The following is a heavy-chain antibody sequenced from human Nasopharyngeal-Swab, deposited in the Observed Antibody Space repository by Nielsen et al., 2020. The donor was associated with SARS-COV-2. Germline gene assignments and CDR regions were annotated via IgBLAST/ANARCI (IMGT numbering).Heavy chain of an antibody. CDR2: IWSDGSNK. V-gene: IGHV3-33*01. D-gene: IGHD1-26*01. CDR3: ARDGMGGYPLDSFDS. Sequence: GGSLRLSCAASGFTFSSHGMHWVRQAPGKGLEWVAVIWSDGSNKIYTDSVKGRFTFSRDNSKNTLYLQMNSLRAEDTAVYYCARDGMGGYPLDSFDSWGQGTLVPSPQ. J-gene: IGHJ4*02. CDR1: GFTFSSHG.